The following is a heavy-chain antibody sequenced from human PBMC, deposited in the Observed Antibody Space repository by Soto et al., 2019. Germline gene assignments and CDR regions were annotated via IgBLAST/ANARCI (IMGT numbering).Heavy chain of an antibody. D-gene: IGHD5-18*01. J-gene: IGHJ5*02. V-gene: IGHV1-69*13. Sequence: SVKVSCKASGGTFSSYAISWVRQAPGQGLEWMGGIIPIFGTANYAQKFQGRVTITADESTSTAYMELNSLRAEDTAVYYCAKDLMRGTAMVNPNWFDPWGQGTLVTVSS. CDR1: GGTFSSYA. CDR3: AKDLMRGTAMVNPNWFDP. CDR2: IIPIFGTA.